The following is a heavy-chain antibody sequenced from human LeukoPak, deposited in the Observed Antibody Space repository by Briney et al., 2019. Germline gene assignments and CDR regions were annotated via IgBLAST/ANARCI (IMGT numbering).Heavy chain of an antibody. D-gene: IGHD3-16*01. CDR1: GDSVSSNSAA. J-gene: IGHJ6*02. Sequence: SQTLSLTCAISGDSVSSNSAAWNWIRQSPSRGLEWLGRTYYMSKWYNDYTLSLKSQITINPDTYKTQFSLQLNSVTPENTAVYYCARQASSSTFYNGLDVWGQGTTVTVSS. CDR2: TYYMSKWYN. CDR3: ARQASSSTFYNGLDV. V-gene: IGHV6-1*01.